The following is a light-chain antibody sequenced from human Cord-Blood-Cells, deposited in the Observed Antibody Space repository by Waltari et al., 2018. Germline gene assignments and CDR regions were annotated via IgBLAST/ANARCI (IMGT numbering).Light chain of an antibody. Sequence: QSVLTQPPSVSEAPRQRVTISCSGSSSNTGTNAVNLYQQLPGKSPKLLIYYDDLLPSGVSDRFSGSKSGTSASLAISGLQSEDEADYYCAAWDDSLNGWVFGGGTKLTVL. CDR1: SSNTGTNA. J-gene: IGLJ3*02. CDR2: YDD. CDR3: AAWDDSLNGWV. V-gene: IGLV1-36*01.